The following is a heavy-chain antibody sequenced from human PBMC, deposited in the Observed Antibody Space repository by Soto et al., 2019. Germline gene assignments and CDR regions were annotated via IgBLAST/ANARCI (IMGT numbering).Heavy chain of an antibody. CDR2: ISSSSITI. CDR3: ATTAYYYDTSGLY. V-gene: IGHV3-48*02. D-gene: IGHD3-22*01. Sequence: EVQLVESGGGLVQPGGSLRLSCAASGFTFSTYSMNWVRQAPGKGLEWVSYISSSSITIDYADSVKGRFTISRDNAKNSLYLQMNSLRDEDTAVYYCATTAYYYDTSGLYWGQGTLVTVSS. J-gene: IGHJ4*02. CDR1: GFTFSTYS.